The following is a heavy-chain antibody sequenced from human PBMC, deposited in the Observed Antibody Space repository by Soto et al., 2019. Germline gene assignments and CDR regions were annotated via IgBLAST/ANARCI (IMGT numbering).Heavy chain of an antibody. CDR2: IHYSGTT. D-gene: IGHD2-8*01. Sequence: SETLSLTCTVSGTSISSYYWSWIRQPPGKGLEWIANIHYSGTTNYNPSLASRVTLSVDTSKNQFSLKMTSVTAADRAMYFCARYNSYAINYWGRGTLVTVSS. J-gene: IGHJ4*02. V-gene: IGHV4-59*01. CDR3: ARYNSYAINY. CDR1: GTSISSYY.